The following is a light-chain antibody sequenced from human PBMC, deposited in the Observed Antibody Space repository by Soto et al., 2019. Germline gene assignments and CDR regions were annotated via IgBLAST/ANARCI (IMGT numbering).Light chain of an antibody. CDR1: QSLVYRDGIAY. V-gene: IGKV2-30*01. CDR2: QAS. CDR3: MQGTHWPPYT. J-gene: IGKJ2*01. Sequence: DVVMTQSPLSLPVTLGQPASISCRSSQSLVYRDGIAYLNWFHQRPGQSPRRLIYQASHRDSGAPXRXNGSGSGTDFTLKISRVEAEDVGVYYCMQGTHWPPYTFGQGTRLEIK.